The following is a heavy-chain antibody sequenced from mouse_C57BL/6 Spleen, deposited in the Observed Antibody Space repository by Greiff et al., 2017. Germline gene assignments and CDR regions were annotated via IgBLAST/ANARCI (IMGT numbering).Heavy chain of an antibody. V-gene: IGHV1-76*01. J-gene: IGHJ4*01. Sequence: QVQLQQSGAELVRPGASVKLSCKASGYNFTDYYINWVKQRPGQGLEWIARIYPGSGNTYYNEKFKGKATLTAEKSSSTAYMQLSSLTSEDSAVXFCARFITTAMDYWGQGTSVTVSS. CDR2: IYPGSGNT. CDR1: GYNFTDYY. D-gene: IGHD1-1*01. CDR3: ARFITTAMDY.